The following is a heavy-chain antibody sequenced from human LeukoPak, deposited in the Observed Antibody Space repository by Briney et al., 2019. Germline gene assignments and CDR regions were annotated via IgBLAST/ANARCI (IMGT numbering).Heavy chain of an antibody. J-gene: IGHJ4*02. Sequence: GGSLRLSCAASGFTFSSYRMYWVRQAPGKGLVWVSRINSDGSSRNYADSVKGRFTISRDNAKNTLYLQMNSLRGEDTAVYYCARCTTGKTFGSLREIKKSREIDYWGQGTLVTVSS. V-gene: IGHV3-74*01. CDR3: ARCTTGKTFGSLREIKKSREIDY. CDR2: INSDGSSR. CDR1: GFTFSSYR. D-gene: IGHD1-1*01.